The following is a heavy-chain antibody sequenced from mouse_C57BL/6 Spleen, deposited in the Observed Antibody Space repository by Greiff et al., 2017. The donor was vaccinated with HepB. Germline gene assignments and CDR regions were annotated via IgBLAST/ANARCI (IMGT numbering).Heavy chain of an antibody. V-gene: IGHV1-66*01. CDR1: GYSFTSYY. D-gene: IGHD2-1*01. J-gene: IGHJ2*01. CDR3: ARGGNYYFDY. CDR2: IYPGSGNT. Sequence: QVQLQQSGPELVKPGASVKISCKASGYSFTSYYIHWVKQRPGQGLEWIGWIYPGSGNTKYNEKFKGKATLTADTSSRTAYMQLSSLTSEDSAVYYCARGGNYYFDYWGQGTTLTVSS.